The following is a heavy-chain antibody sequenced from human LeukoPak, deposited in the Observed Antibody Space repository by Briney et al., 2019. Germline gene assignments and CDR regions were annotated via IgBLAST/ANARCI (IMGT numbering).Heavy chain of an antibody. V-gene: IGHV4-4*07. Sequence: MSSETLSLTCSASVASLAGYYWSWIRQPAGKGLEWIGRIYISDNARYNPSLKSRVTMSMDTSKKQFSLILRSVTAADTAVYYCARDRDIAADGMEGGDAFDIWGPGTLVTVSP. CDR3: ARDRDIAADGMEGGDAFDI. J-gene: IGHJ3*02. D-gene: IGHD6-13*01. CDR1: VASLAGYY. CDR2: IYISDNA.